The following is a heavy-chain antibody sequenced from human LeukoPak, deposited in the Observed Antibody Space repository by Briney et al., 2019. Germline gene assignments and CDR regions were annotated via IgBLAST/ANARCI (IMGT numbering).Heavy chain of an antibody. CDR1: GYTFTTYG. CDR2: VSGYTGNT. Sequence: ASVKVSCKTSGYTFTTYGVSWVRQAPGQGLEWMGWVSGYTGNTNYAERFQGRVTMTTDTSTTTVYMELTSLRSDDTAVYYCARGEVSASLYYFDFWGQGNPVAV. V-gene: IGHV1-18*01. D-gene: IGHD2-2*01. CDR3: ARGEVSASLYYFDF. J-gene: IGHJ4*02.